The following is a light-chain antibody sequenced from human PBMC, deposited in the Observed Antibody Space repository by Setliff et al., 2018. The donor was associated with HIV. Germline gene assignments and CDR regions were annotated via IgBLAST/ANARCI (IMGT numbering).Light chain of an antibody. CDR2: QAT. CDR1: SSDIGRYNL. Sequence: QSVLTQPASVSGSPGQSITISCTGTSSDIGRYNLVSWYHQYPGKAPKLMIYQATKRPSGVSNRFSGSKSGNTASLTISGLQAEDEADYYCCSNTSSSTLFGSGTKVTVL. V-gene: IGLV2-14*02. CDR3: CSNTSSSTL. J-gene: IGLJ1*01.